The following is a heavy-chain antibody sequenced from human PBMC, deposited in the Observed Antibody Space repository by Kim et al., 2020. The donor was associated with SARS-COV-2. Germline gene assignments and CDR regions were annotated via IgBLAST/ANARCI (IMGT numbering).Heavy chain of an antibody. Sequence: SESSYVDSVKGRFNVSRDNAKKALYLEMNSLTAEDTALYFCATFRYGYFDNWGQGTRVTVSA. V-gene: IGHV3-7*01. CDR2: SES. J-gene: IGHJ4*02. CDR3: ATFRYGYFDN. D-gene: IGHD5-18*01.